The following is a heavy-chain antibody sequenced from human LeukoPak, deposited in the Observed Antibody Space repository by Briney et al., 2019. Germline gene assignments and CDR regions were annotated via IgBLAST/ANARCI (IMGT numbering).Heavy chain of an antibody. CDR1: GFTVSSNY. CDR3: ARHENDFRSGYYDY. CDR2: IYSGGSA. V-gene: IGHV3-53*01. Sequence: GGSLRLSCAASGFTVSSNYMSWVRQAPGKGLEWVSVIYSGGSAYYADSVKGRFTISRDNSKNTLYLQMNSLRAEDTAVYYCARHENDFRSGYYDYWGQGTLVTVSS. J-gene: IGHJ4*02. D-gene: IGHD3-3*01.